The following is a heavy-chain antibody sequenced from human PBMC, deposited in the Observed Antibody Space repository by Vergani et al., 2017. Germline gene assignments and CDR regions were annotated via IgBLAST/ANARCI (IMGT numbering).Heavy chain of an antibody. J-gene: IGHJ3*02. CDR1: GCSISSYY. Sequence: QVQLQESGPGLVKPSETLSLTCTVSGCSISSYYWSWIRQPPGKGLEWIGYIYYSGSTNYNPSLKSRVTISVDTSKNQFSLKLSSVTAADTAVYYCARVTRGAFDIWGQGTMVTVSS. CDR3: ARVTRGAFDI. D-gene: IGHD3-10*01. CDR2: IYYSGST. V-gene: IGHV4-59*01.